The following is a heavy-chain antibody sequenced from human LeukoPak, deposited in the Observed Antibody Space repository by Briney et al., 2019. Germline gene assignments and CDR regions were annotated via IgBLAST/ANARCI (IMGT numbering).Heavy chain of an antibody. V-gene: IGHV3-74*01. CDR1: GISFSNYW. D-gene: IGHD1-14*01. CDR2: ICSDGSST. CDR3: ARGYNTAFDL. J-gene: IGHJ3*01. Sequence: GGSLRLSCAASGISFSNYWMHWVRQAPGKGLVWVSRICSDGSSTTYADSVKGRFTISRDNAKNTMYLQMNSLRAEDTAVYYCARGYNTAFDLWGQGTVVTVSS.